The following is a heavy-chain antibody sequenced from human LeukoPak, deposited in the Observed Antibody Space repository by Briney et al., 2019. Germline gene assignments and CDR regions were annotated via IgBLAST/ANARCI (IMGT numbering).Heavy chain of an antibody. CDR3: ARDWLAGNPYHAFDL. V-gene: IGHV3-74*01. D-gene: IGHD3-22*01. J-gene: IGHJ3*01. Sequence: GGSLRLSCAASGFTFSSYWMHWVRHAPGKGLVWVSRINSDGSSTIYADSVKGRFTISRDNAKNTLYLQMNSLRAEDTAVYYCARDWLAGNPYHAFDLWGKGTMVTVSS. CDR1: GFTFSSYW. CDR2: INSDGSST.